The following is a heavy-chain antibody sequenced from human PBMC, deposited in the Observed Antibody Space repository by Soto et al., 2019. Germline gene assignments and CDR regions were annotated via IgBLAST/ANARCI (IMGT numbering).Heavy chain of an antibody. Sequence: VQLVESGGGVVQPGRSLRLSCVASEFTFSSHLMHWVRQAPGKGLEWVAFISNDGDYKNYADSVKGRFTISRDNSKDTVYLEIHSLRPEDTVLYHCARDEAFSAPYYLDYWGQGTLVIVS. V-gene: IGHV3-30*03. CDR1: EFTFSSHL. CDR3: ARDEAFSAPYYLDY. J-gene: IGHJ4*02. CDR2: ISNDGDYK. D-gene: IGHD1-26*01.